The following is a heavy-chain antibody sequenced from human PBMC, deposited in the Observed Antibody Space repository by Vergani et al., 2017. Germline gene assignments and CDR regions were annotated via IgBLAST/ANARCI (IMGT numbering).Heavy chain of an antibody. V-gene: IGHV3-33*06. CDR2: IWYDGSNK. CDR3: AKGESWYQLPNSHPFDP. D-gene: IGHD2-2*01. J-gene: IGHJ5*02. CDR1: GFTFSSYG. Sequence: VQLVESGGGVVQPGRSLRLSCAASGFTFSSYGMHWVRQAPGKGLEWVAVIWYDGSNKYYADSVKGRFTISRDNSKNTLYLQMNSLGAEDTAVYYCAKGESWYQLPNSHPFDPWGQGTLVTVSS.